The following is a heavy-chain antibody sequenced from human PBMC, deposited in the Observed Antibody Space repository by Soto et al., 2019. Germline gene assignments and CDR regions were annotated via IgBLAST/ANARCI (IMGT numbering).Heavy chain of an antibody. D-gene: IGHD1-26*01. J-gene: IGHJ3*02. V-gene: IGHV3-21*01. CDR2: IIISSTSI. CDR1: GFTFSSNS. Sequence: EVQLVESGGGLVKPGGSLRLSCAASGFTFSSNSMNWVRQAPGKGLEWVSSIIISSTSIYYADSVKGRFTISRDNAKNSPYLQMNSLRAEDTAVYYCAGMSGTYHRAFDIWGQGTMVIVSS. CDR3: AGMSGTYHRAFDI.